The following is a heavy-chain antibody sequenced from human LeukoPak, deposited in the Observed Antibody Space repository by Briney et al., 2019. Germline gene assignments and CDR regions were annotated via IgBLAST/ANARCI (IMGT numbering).Heavy chain of an antibody. D-gene: IGHD3-9*01. Sequence: GSLRLSCAASGFTFDDYGMSWVRQAPGKGLEWVSGINWNGGSTGYADSVKGRFTISRDNAKNSLYLQMNSLRAEDTAVYYCARDYDILTGRDYWGQGTLVTVSS. CDR1: GFTFDDYG. CDR3: ARDYDILTGRDY. V-gene: IGHV3-20*04. CDR2: INWNGGST. J-gene: IGHJ4*02.